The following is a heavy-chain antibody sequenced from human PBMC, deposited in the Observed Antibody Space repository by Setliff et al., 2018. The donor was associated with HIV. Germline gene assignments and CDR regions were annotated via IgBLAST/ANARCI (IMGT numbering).Heavy chain of an antibody. J-gene: IGHJ6*03. CDR1: GGSINSYY. V-gene: IGHV4-59*08. CDR2: IYYDGSTNFNPAT. Sequence: KTSETLSLTCTVSGGSINSYYWSWIRQPPGKGLEWIGYIYYDGSTNFNPATNYNPSLKSRVTISLDTSKNHFSLKLSSVTAADTAVYYCARETGTYNYYYMDVWGKGTTVTVSS. D-gene: IGHD1-1*01. CDR3: ARETGTYNYYYMDV.